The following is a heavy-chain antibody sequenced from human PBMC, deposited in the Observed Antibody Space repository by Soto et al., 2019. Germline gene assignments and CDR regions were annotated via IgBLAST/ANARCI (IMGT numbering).Heavy chain of an antibody. Sequence: QVQLQQRGAGLLKPSETLSLTCAVYGGSFSGYYWSWIRQPPGKGLEWIGEINHSGSTNYNPSLKSRVTISVDTSKNQFSLKLSSVTAADTAVYYCARVRVLRYFDWLSDVDYWGQGTLVTVSS. CDR3: ARVRVLRYFDWLSDVDY. J-gene: IGHJ4*02. D-gene: IGHD3-9*01. V-gene: IGHV4-34*01. CDR2: INHSGST. CDR1: GGSFSGYY.